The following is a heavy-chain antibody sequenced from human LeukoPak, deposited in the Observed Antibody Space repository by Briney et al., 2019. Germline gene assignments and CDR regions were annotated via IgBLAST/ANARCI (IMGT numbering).Heavy chain of an antibody. CDR2: IYHSGST. V-gene: IGHV4-38-2*01. D-gene: IGHD5-24*01. CDR1: GYSISSGYY. J-gene: IGHJ4*02. Sequence: SETLSLTCAVSGYSISSGYYWGWIRQPPGKGLEWIGSIYHSGSTYYNPSLKSRVTISVDTSKNQFSLKLSSVIAADTAVYYCASPREGYWGQGTLVTVSS. CDR3: ASPREGY.